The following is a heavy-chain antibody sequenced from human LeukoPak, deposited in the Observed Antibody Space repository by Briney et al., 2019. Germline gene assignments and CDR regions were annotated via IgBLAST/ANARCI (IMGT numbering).Heavy chain of an antibody. CDR2: ISGSGGST. Sequence: GGSLRLSCAASGFTFSSYAMSWVRQAPGKGLEWVSAISGSGGSTYYADSAKGRFTISRDNSKNTLYLQMNSLRAEDTAVYYCAKGSSSWYLYLDYWGQGTLVTVSS. CDR1: GFTFSSYA. V-gene: IGHV3-23*01. CDR3: AKGSSSWYLYLDY. D-gene: IGHD6-13*01. J-gene: IGHJ4*02.